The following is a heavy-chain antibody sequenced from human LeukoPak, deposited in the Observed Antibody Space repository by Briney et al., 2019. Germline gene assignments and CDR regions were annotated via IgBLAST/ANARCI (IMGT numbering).Heavy chain of an antibody. J-gene: IGHJ4*02. CDR3: AKDRLDSSGYYFDY. D-gene: IGHD3-22*01. CDR2: ISYDGSNK. CDR1: GFTFSSYA. V-gene: IGHV3-30*04. Sequence: GGSLRLSCAASGFTFSSYAMHWVRQAPGKGLEWVAVISYDGSNKYYADSVKGRFTISRDNSKNTLYLQMNSLRAEDTAVYYCAKDRLDSSGYYFDYWGQGTLVTGSS.